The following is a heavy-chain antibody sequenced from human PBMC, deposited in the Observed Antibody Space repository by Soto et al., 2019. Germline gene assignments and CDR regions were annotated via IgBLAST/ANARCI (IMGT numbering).Heavy chain of an antibody. CDR2: IIPILGIA. D-gene: IGHD3-22*01. V-gene: IGHV1-69*02. CDR1: GGTFSSYT. J-gene: IGHJ2*01. Sequence: QVQLVQSGAEVKKPGSSVKVSCKASGGTFSSYTISWVRQAPGQGLEWMGRIIPILGIANYAQKFQGRVTITADKSTSTAYMELSSLRSEDTAVYYCASTYYSDSSGDSSWYFDLWGRGTLVTVST. CDR3: ASTYYSDSSGDSSWYFDL.